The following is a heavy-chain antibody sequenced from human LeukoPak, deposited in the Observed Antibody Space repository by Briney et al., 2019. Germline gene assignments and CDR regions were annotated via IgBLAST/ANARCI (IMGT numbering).Heavy chain of an antibody. J-gene: IGHJ3*01. D-gene: IGHD4-11*01. CDR3: ARDWDYGNFVYALDA. CDR1: GGSISSYY. CDR2: IYTSGST. Sequence: SETLSLTCTVSGGSISSYYWSWIRQPAGKGLEWIGRIYTSGSTNYNPSLKSRVTMSVDTSKNQFSVKLTSVTAADTAVYYCARDWDYGNFVYALDAWGQGTMVTVSS. V-gene: IGHV4-4*07.